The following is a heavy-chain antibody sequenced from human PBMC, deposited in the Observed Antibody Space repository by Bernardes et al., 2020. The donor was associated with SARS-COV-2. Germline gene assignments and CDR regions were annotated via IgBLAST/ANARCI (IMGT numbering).Heavy chain of an antibody. CDR3: ARGQVYSSPFDY. Sequence: GSRRLSCAASGFNFSDQYIDWVRQAPGKGLEWVGRTRNRVNTYATKYAASVKGRFTISRDNAKNSLFLQMNSLRAEDTALYYCARGQVYSSPFDYWGQGTLVTVSS. V-gene: IGHV3-72*01. J-gene: IGHJ4*02. D-gene: IGHD6-13*01. CDR1: GFNFSDQY. CDR2: TRNRVNTYAT.